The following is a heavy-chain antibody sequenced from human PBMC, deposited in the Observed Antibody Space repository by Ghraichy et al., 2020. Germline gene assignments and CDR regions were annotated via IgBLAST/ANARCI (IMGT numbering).Heavy chain of an antibody. CDR1: GFSLRSYS. CDR2: IGSRGTYI. CDR3: ARDFAEVIAVPANWFDP. D-gene: IGHD2-21*01. V-gene: IGHV3-21*01. J-gene: IGHJ5*02. Sequence: GGSLRLSCAASGFSLRSYSMNWVRQAPGKGLEWVSSIGSRGTYIFYAESVKGRFTVSRDDSKNLLYLQMNNLRVEDTAIYYCARDFAEVIAVPANWFDPWGQGTMVSVSS.